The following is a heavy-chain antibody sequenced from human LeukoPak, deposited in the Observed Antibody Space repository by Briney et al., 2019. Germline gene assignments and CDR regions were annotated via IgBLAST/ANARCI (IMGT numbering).Heavy chain of an antibody. D-gene: IGHD3-3*01. Sequence: PGGSLRLSCAASGFTFSSYGMHWVRQAPGKGLEWVAVIWYDGSNKYYADSVKGRFTISRDNSKNTLYLQMNSLRAEDTAVYYCAGTYYDFWSGYLDWGQGTLVTVSS. CDR3: AGTYYDFWSGYLD. CDR1: GFTFSSYG. CDR2: IWYDGSNK. V-gene: IGHV3-33*01. J-gene: IGHJ4*02.